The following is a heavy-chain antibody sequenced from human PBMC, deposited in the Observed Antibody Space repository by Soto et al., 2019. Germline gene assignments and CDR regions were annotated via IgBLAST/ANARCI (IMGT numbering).Heavy chain of an antibody. CDR2: IYYSGST. Sequence: QVQLQESGPGLVKPSQTLSLTYTVSGGSLSSGGYYWTWIRQHPGKGLEWIGYIYYSGSTSYNPSLKSRVTISVDTSKNQFSLKLSSVTAADTAVYYCARWLQFGSYYGIDVWGQGTTVTVSS. D-gene: IGHD5-12*01. CDR1: GGSLSSGGYY. V-gene: IGHV4-31*03. CDR3: ARWLQFGSYYGIDV. J-gene: IGHJ6*02.